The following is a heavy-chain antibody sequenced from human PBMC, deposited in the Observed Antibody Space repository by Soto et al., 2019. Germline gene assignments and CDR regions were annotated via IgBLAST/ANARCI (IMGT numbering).Heavy chain of an antibody. CDR2: IIPIFGTA. CDR1: GGTFSSYA. V-gene: IGHV1-69*12. Sequence: QVQLVQSGAEVKKPGSSVKVSCKASGGTFSSYAISWVRQAPGQGLEWMGGIIPIFGTANYAQKFQGRVTXXAXEXXRTAYMELSSLRSEDTAVYYCARDPAPSVPPGMDVWGQGPTVTVSS. J-gene: IGHJ6*02. D-gene: IGHD1-26*01. CDR3: ARDPAPSVPPGMDV.